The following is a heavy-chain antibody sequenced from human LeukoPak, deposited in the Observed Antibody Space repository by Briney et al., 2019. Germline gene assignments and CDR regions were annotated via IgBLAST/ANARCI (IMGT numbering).Heavy chain of an antibody. Sequence: PGGSLRLSCAASVFTFSSYAMHWVRQAPGKGLEWVAVISYDGSNKYYADSVKGRFTISRDNSKNTLYLQMNSLRAEDTAVYYCARVPYQWLETRGEYYFDYWGQGTLVTVSS. D-gene: IGHD6-19*01. CDR1: VFTFSSYA. V-gene: IGHV3-30*04. CDR3: ARVPYQWLETRGEYYFDY. J-gene: IGHJ4*02. CDR2: ISYDGSNK.